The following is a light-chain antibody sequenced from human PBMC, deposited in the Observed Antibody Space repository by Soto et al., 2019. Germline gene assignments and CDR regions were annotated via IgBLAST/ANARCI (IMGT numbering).Light chain of an antibody. CDR1: QSVSSSY. CDR3: QYYGTSPKP. V-gene: IGKV3-20*01. J-gene: IGKJ1*01. CDR2: GAS. Sequence: EIVLTQSPGTLSLSPGERATLSCRASQSVSSSYLAWYQQKPGQAPRLLILGASSRATGIPDRFSGSGSGTDFTLTISRLEPEDFAGYYCQYYGTSPKPFGQGTKVEVK.